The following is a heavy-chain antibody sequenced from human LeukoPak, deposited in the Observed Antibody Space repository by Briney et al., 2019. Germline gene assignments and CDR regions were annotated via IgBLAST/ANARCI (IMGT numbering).Heavy chain of an antibody. J-gene: IGHJ4*02. CDR1: GFTFSSYA. D-gene: IGHD1-26*01. CDR3: AREGIVGATQLDY. CDR2: ISSSSSYT. Sequence: GGSLRLSCAASGFTFSSYAMRWIRQAPGKGLEWVSYISSSSSYTNYADSVKGRFTISRDNAKNSLYLQMNSLRAEDTAVYYCAREGIVGATQLDYWGQGTLVTVSS. V-gene: IGHV3-11*06.